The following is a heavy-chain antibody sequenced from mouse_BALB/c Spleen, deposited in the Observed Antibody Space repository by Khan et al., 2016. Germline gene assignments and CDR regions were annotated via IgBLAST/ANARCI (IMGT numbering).Heavy chain of an antibody. Sequence: QVQLQQSGAELMKPGASVKISCKATGYTFSNYWIEWVKQRPGHGLEWIGEILPVSSSTNYNEKFKGKATFTADTSSNTAYMQLSSLTSEDSAVYYCARGWYAMDDWGQGTSVTVSS. CDR2: ILPVSSST. J-gene: IGHJ4*01. CDR3: ARGWYAMDD. D-gene: IGHD1-1*02. CDR1: GYTFSNYW. V-gene: IGHV1-9*01.